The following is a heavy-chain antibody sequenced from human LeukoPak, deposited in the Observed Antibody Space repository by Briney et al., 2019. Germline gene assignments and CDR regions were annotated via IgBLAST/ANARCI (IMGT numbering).Heavy chain of an antibody. Sequence: GGCLRLSCAASGHIFSNAWRTWVRQAPGKGGEWVGRIKIEVDDGATDYAASVKGRFTISRDDSKNTLYLQMSSLKTEDTAVYYCITGERRYDSSGYYPYYFDYWGQGTLVTVSS. CDR2: IKIEVDDGAT. D-gene: IGHD3-22*01. V-gene: IGHV3-15*01. CDR1: GHIFSNAW. CDR3: ITGERRYDSSGYYPYYFDY. J-gene: IGHJ4*02.